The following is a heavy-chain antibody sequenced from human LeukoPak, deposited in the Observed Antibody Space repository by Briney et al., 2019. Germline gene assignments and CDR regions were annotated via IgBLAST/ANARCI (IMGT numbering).Heavy chain of an antibody. D-gene: IGHD6-6*01. CDR2: IYYSGST. J-gene: IGHJ4*02. V-gene: IGHV4-39*01. CDR1: GGSISSGDYY. Sequence: SETLSLTCTVSGGSISSGDYYWSWIRQPPGKGLEWIGSIYYSGSTYYNPSLKSRVTISVDTSKNQFSLKLSSVTAADTAVYYCARKPYSSSYFDYWGQGTLVTVSS. CDR3: ARKPYSSSYFDY.